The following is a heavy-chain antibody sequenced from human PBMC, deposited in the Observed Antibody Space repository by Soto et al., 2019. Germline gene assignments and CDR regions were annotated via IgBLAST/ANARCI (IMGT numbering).Heavy chain of an antibody. D-gene: IGHD2-15*01. CDR1: GFTFSSYG. CDR3: TRFKLCYDY. V-gene: IGHV3-33*01. J-gene: IGHJ4*02. CDR2: IWYDGSNK. Sequence: GGSLRLSCAASGFTFSSYGMHWVRQAPGKGLEWVAVIWYDGSNKYYADSVKGRFTISRDNSKNTLYLQMNSLRAEGTAVYYCTRFKLCYDYWGQGTLVTVSS.